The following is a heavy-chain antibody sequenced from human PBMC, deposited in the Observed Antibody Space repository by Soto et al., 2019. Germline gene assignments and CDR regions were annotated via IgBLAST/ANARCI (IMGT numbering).Heavy chain of an antibody. CDR3: SREGRGYSGYDFYYYYMDV. CDR1: GGSISSGGYY. D-gene: IGHD5-12*01. J-gene: IGHJ6*03. Sequence: PSETLSLTCTVSGGSISSGGYYWSWIRQHPGKGLEWIGYIYYSGSTYYNPSLKSRVTISVDTSKNQFSLKLSSVTAADTAVYYCSREGRGYSGYDFYYYYMDVWGKGTTVTVSS. CDR2: IYYSGST. V-gene: IGHV4-31*03.